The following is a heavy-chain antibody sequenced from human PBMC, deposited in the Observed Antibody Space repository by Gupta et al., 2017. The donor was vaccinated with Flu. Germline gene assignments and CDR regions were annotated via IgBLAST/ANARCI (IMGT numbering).Heavy chain of an antibody. CDR2: ISYSGST. D-gene: IGHD4-17*01. J-gene: IGHJ5*02. Sequence: ISSYYWSWIRQPPGKGLEWIGYISYSGSTNYIASLKSRVSISVDTSKNQFSLRLTSVTAADTAVYYCARSLGTVTASLVGSWGQGTLVTVSS. CDR3: ARSLGTVTASLVGS. V-gene: IGHV4-59*01. CDR1: ISSYY.